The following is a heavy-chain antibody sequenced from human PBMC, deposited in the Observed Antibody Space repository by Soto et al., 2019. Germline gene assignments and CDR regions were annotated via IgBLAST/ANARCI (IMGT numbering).Heavy chain of an antibody. D-gene: IGHD3-10*01. CDR2: IYPVDSDT. V-gene: IGHV5-51*01. CDR1: GYSFTSYW. J-gene: IGHJ3*02. CDR3: ASQPDSSLERFGNDAFDI. Sequence: EVQLVQSGAEVKKPGESLKISCKGSGYSFTSYWIGWVRQMPGKGLEWMGIIYPVDSDTRYSPSFQGQVTISADTSIRTAYLHWICLKASDTAMYYCASQPDSSLERFGNDAFDIWVLGTMVTVPS.